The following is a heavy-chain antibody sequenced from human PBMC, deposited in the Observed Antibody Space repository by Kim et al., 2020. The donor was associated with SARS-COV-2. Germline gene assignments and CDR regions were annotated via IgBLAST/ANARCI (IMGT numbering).Heavy chain of an antibody. Sequence: GRFTISRDNSKNTLYLQMNSLRDEETALYYCAKVVVMDGYNYYYYYGMDVWGQGTAVTVSS. J-gene: IGHJ6*02. V-gene: IGHV3-23*01. D-gene: IGHD3-22*01. CDR3: AKVVVMDGYNYYYYYGMDV.